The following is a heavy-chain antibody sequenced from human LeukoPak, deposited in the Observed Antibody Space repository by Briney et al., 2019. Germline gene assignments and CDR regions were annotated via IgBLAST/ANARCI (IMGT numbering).Heavy chain of an antibody. J-gene: IGHJ3*02. CDR2: VSGSNGHA. D-gene: IGHD1-26*01. V-gene: IGHV1-18*01. Sequence: ASVKVSCKASGYFFPSYGINWVRQAPGQGLEWMGWVSGSNGHANYGKKFLGRVTMTTETSTSAAYMELRSLRSDDTAVYYCARDRVVGAIDGFDIWGQGTMVTVSS. CDR3: ARDRVVGAIDGFDI. CDR1: GYFFPSYG.